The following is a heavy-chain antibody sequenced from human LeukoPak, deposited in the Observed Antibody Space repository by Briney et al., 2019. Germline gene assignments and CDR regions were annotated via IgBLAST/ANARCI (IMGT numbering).Heavy chain of an antibody. V-gene: IGHV1-18*01. D-gene: IGHD6-19*01. CDR1: GYTFSNYG. J-gene: IGHJ4*02. CDR3: ARCRDSSGSLVNF. CDR2: ISAYNGYT. Sequence: GASVKVSCKASGYTFSNYGISWVRQAPGQGLERMGWISAYNGYTDYAQKFQGRVTMTADTSTSTAYMELRGLESDDTAIYYCARCRDSSGSLVNFWGQGTLVTVSS.